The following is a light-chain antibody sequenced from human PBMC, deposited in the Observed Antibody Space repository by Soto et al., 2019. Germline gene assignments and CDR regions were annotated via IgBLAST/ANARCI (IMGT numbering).Light chain of an antibody. CDR2: DVS. J-gene: IGLJ1*01. CDR3: SSYTTSNSRQIV. Sequence: HSALTQPASVSGSPGQSITISCTGTSSDVGGYNYVSWYQHHPGKAPKLMIYDVSNRPSGVSNRFSGSKSGNTASLTISGLQPEDEADYYCSSYTTSNSRQIVFGTGTKLTV. CDR1: SSDVGGYNY. V-gene: IGLV2-14*03.